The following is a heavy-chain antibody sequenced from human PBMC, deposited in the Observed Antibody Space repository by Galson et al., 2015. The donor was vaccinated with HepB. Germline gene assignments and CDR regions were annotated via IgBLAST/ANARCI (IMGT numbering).Heavy chain of an antibody. CDR1: GYSFTSYW. CDR3: ARLPQPRIAVAGDHDAFDI. J-gene: IGHJ3*02. V-gene: IGHV5-51*03. CDR2: IYPGDSDT. Sequence: QSGAEVKKPGESLKISCKGSGYSFTSYWIGWVRQMPGKGLEWMGIIYPGDSDTRYSPSFQGQVTISADKSISTAYLQWSSLKASDTAMYYCARLPQPRIAVAGDHDAFDIWGQGTMVTVSS. D-gene: IGHD6-19*01.